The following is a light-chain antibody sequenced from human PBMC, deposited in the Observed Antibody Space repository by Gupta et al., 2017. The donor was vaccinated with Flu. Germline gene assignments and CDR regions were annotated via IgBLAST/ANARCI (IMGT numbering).Light chain of an antibody. J-gene: IGKJ1*01. CDR2: WEA. V-gene: IGKV4-1*01. Sequence: IVLTQAPASLTVSLGEWATLNCKSSQSVLYSSNNKNYLAWYQQKEGQPPMLIIYWEATRESEVPDRFRCSGSGTDFTLTISSLQAEDVAVYYCQQYYNTPPWTFGQGTKVEIK. CDR3: QQYYNTPPWT. CDR1: QSVLYSSNNKNY.